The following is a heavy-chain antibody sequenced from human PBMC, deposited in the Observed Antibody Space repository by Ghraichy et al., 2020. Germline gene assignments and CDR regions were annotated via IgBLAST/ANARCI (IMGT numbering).Heavy chain of an antibody. CDR3: ARGGVAAAGRGAY. Sequence: SETLSLTCAVYGGSFSGYYCSWIRQPPGKGLEWIGEINHSGSTNYNPSLKSRVTISVDTSKNQFSLKLISVTAADTAVYYCARGGVAAAGRGAYWGQGTLVTVSS. J-gene: IGHJ4*02. V-gene: IGHV4-34*01. CDR1: GGSFSGYY. D-gene: IGHD6-13*01. CDR2: INHSGST.